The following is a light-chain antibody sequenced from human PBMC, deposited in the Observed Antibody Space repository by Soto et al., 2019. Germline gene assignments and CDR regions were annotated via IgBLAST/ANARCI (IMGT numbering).Light chain of an antibody. V-gene: IGLV2-14*01. J-gene: IGLJ1*01. Sequence: QSARTQPASVSGSPGQSITISCTGTSSDVGGYNYVSWYQQHPGKAPKLMIYEVSNRPSGVSNRFSGSKSGNTASLTISGLQAEDEADYYCSSYTSSSNLYVFGTGTKVTGL. CDR3: SSYTSSSNLYV. CDR2: EVS. CDR1: SSDVGGYNY.